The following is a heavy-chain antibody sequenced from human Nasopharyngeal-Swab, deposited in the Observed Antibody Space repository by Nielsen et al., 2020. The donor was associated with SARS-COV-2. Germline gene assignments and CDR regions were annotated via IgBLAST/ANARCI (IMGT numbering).Heavy chain of an antibody. Sequence: GESLKISCVVSGFTLSSYGMSWVRQAPGKGLEWVSTIGTGGDTHYADSVRGRFTISRDNSKNTLYLQMDSLRAEDMAVYYCVKDRLYYGMDVWGQGTTVTVSS. CDR3: VKDRLYYGMDV. J-gene: IGHJ6*02. CDR2: IGTGGDT. CDR1: GFTLSSYG. V-gene: IGHV3-23*01.